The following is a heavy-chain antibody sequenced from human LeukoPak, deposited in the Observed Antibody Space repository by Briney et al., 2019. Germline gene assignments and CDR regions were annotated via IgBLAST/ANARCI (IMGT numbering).Heavy chain of an antibody. J-gene: IGHJ4*02. CDR1: GFTFSSYW. CDR3: AKVVVAAGPNYFDY. Sequence: GGSLRLSCAASGFTFSSYWMSWVRQAPGKGLEWVANIKQDGSEKYYVDSVKGRFTISRDNSKNTLYLQMNSLRAEDTALYYCAKVVVAAGPNYFDYWGQGTLVTVSS. D-gene: IGHD2-15*01. CDR2: IKQDGSEK. V-gene: IGHV3-7*03.